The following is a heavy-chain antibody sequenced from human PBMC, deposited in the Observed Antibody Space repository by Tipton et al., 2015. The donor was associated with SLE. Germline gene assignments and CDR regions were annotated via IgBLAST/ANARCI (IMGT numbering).Heavy chain of an antibody. Sequence: TLSLTCTVSGASISDDFYWGWIRQPPGKGLEWIGNIYHSGNTYYNPSLKSRVTLSVDASKNQFSLKLSTVTAADTAVYYCAGRDGSRDYYYMDVWGKGTTVTVSS. CDR1: GASISDDFY. J-gene: IGHJ6*03. D-gene: IGHD1-1*01. V-gene: IGHV4-38-2*02. CDR2: IYHSGNT. CDR3: AGRDGSRDYYYMDV.